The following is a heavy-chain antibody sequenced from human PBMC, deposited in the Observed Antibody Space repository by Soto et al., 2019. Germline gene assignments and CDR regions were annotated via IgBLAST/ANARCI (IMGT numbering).Heavy chain of an antibody. CDR3: ASARRVGATLVDY. Sequence: QVQLQESGPGLVKPSETLSLTCTVSGGSISSYYWSWIRQPPGKGLEWIGYIYYSGSTNYNPSLTARVTITVHPSKNQFSLKLRSVTAADTAVYYCASARRVGATLVDYWGPGTLVTVSS. D-gene: IGHD1-26*01. J-gene: IGHJ4*02. V-gene: IGHV4-59*01. CDR2: IYYSGST. CDR1: GGSISSYY.